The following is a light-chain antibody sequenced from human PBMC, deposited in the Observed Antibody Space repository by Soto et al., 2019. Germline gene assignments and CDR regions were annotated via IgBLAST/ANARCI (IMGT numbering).Light chain of an antibody. CDR3: GSYASSSTLYV. CDR2: EVT. J-gene: IGLJ1*01. Sequence: QSVLTQPASVSGSPGQSITISRTGTSSDVGSYNLVSWYQQYPGKAPKLMIYEVTQRPSGVSNRFSGSKSGNTASLTISGLQAEDEADYYCGSYASSSTLYVFVTGTKVTVL. V-gene: IGLV2-14*02. CDR1: SSDVGSYNL.